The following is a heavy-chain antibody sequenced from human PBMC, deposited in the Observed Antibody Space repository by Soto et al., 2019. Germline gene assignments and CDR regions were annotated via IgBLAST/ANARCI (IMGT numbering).Heavy chain of an antibody. CDR1: GDSVSSNSAA. V-gene: IGHV6-1*01. J-gene: IGHJ6*01. Sequence: SQTLSLTCAISGDSVSSNSAAWNWIRQSPSRGLEWLGRTYYRSKWYHDYAVSVKSRITINPDTSKNQFSLQLNSVTPEDTAVYYCAREDIVVVPAGMGIAAAGTTYYYYYGMDV. CDR3: AREDIVVVPAGMGIAAAGTTYYYYYGMDV. CDR2: TYYRSKWYH. D-gene: IGHD2-2*01.